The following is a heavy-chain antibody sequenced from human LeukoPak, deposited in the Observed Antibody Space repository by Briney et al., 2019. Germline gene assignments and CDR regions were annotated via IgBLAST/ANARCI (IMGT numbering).Heavy chain of an antibody. CDR1: GGIFSSYA. CDR2: IIPIFGTA. J-gene: IGHJ5*02. Sequence: SVKVSCKASGGIFSSYAISWVRQAPGQGLEWMGGIIPIFGTANYAQKFQGRVTITTDESTSTAYMELSSLRSEDTAVYYCARVQQLVNNWFDPWGQGTLVTVSS. V-gene: IGHV1-69*05. D-gene: IGHD6-13*01. CDR3: ARVQQLVNNWFDP.